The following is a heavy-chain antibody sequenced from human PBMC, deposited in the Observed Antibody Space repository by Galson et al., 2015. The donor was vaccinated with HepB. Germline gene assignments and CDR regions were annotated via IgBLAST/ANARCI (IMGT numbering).Heavy chain of an antibody. Sequence: SVKVSCKASGYTFTSYGISWVRQAPGQGLEWMGWISAYNGNTNYAQKLQGRVTMTTDTSTSTAYMELRSLRSDDTAVYYCARGERDGDYYGSGSYYLTQDYWGQGTLVTVSS. V-gene: IGHV1-18*01. D-gene: IGHD3-10*01. CDR2: ISAYNGNT. CDR3: ARGERDGDYYGSGSYYLTQDY. CDR1: GYTFTSYG. J-gene: IGHJ4*02.